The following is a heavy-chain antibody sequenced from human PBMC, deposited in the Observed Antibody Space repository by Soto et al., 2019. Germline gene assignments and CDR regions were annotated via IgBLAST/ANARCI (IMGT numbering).Heavy chain of an antibody. V-gene: IGHV2-5*02. D-gene: IGHD3-10*01. CDR2: IYWDDDK. CDR1: GFSLSTSGVG. Sequence: QITLKESGPTLVKPTQTLTLTCTFSGFSLSTSGVGVGWIRQPPGKALEWLALIYWDDDKRYSPSLKSRLTIPKDTSKNQVVLTMTNMDPVDTATYYCAHQPLYGSGSYSNYWGQGTLVTVSS. J-gene: IGHJ4*02. CDR3: AHQPLYGSGSYSNY.